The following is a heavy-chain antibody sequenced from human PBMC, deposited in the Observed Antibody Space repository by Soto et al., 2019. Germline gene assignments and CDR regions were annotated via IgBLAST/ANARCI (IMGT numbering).Heavy chain of an antibody. Sequence: QVQLVQSGAEVKKPGSSVKVSCKASGGTFSSYAISWVRQAPGQGLEWMGGIIPIFGTANYAQKFQGRVTMTADEAMSVVQVRRSSPVTDDKALDYCGGGGRVYVWGSYRKNTFDYWGQGTLVTVSS. D-gene: IGHD3-16*02. CDR1: GGTFSSYA. CDR2: IIPIFGTA. V-gene: IGHV1-69*01. CDR3: GGGGRVYVWGSYRKNTFDY. J-gene: IGHJ4*02.